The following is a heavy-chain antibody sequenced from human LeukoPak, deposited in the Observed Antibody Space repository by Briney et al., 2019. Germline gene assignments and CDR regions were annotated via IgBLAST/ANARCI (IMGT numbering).Heavy chain of an antibody. D-gene: IGHD6-19*01. CDR3: ARIGGGGAVAGIDY. J-gene: IGHJ4*02. V-gene: IGHV1-69*13. Sequence: ASVTVSFTASGGTFSSYAISWVRQAPGQGLEWMGGIIPIFGTANYAQKFQGRVTITADESTSTAYMELSSLRSEDTAVYYCARIGGGGAVAGIDYWGQGTLVTVSS. CDR2: IIPIFGTA. CDR1: GGTFSSYA.